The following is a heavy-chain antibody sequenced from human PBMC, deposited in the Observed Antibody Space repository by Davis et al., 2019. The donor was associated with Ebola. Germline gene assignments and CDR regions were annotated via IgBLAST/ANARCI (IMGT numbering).Heavy chain of an antibody. CDR2: INTNTGNP. D-gene: IGHD2-15*01. V-gene: IGHV7-4-1*04. CDR3: ARDSRYCSGGSCYSTGAFDI. J-gene: IGHJ3*02. Sequence: AASVKVSCKASGYTFTSYDINWVRQAPGQGLEWMGWINTNTGNPTYAQGFTGRFVFSLDTSVSMAYLQSSSLKADDTAIYYCARDSRYCSGGSCYSTGAFDIWGQGTMVTVSS. CDR1: GYTFTSYD.